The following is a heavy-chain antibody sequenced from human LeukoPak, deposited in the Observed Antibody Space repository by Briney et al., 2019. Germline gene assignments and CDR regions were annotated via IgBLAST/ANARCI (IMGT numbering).Heavy chain of an antibody. Sequence: GGSLRLSCAASGFTFSDHYMDWVRQAPGKGLEWVGRTRNKANSYTTEYAASVKGRFIISRDDSKNSLYLQMNSLKTTDTAVYYCAREAKDSSGFKLGAFDIWGQGTMVTVSS. V-gene: IGHV3-72*01. D-gene: IGHD3-22*01. CDR1: GFTFSDHY. J-gene: IGHJ3*02. CDR3: AREAKDSSGFKLGAFDI. CDR2: TRNKANSYTT.